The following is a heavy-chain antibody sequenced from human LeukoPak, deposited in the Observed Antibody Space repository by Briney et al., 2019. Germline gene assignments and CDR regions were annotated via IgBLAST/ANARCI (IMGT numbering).Heavy chain of an antibody. J-gene: IGHJ4*02. CDR1: GGSFSGYY. CDR3: ARLRRYYDYVWGSYRFYYFDY. V-gene: IGHV4-34*01. D-gene: IGHD3-16*02. Sequence: SETLSLTCAVYGGSFSGYYWSWIRQPPGKGLEWIGEINHSGSTNYNPSLKSRVTISVDTSKNQFSLKLSSVTAADTAVYYCARLRRYYDYVWGSYRFYYFDYWGQGTLVTVSS. CDR2: INHSGST.